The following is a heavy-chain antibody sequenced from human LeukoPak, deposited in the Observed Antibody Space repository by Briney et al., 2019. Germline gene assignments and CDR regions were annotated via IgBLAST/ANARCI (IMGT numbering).Heavy chain of an antibody. D-gene: IGHD4-17*01. CDR2: IYYSGST. CDR1: GGSLSSSSYY. J-gene: IGHJ5*02. CDR3: ARLGYGDYEWFDP. Sequence: KPSETLSLTCTVSGGSLSSSSYYWGWLRQPPGKGLEWIGSIYYSGSTYYSPCPKRRVTVSLDTSKNQFSLKLSSVTAADTPVYYCARLGYGDYEWFDPWGQGRLVTVPS. V-gene: IGHV4-39*01.